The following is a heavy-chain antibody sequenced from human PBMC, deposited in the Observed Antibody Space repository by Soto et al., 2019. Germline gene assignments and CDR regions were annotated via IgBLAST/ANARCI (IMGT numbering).Heavy chain of an antibody. D-gene: IGHD5-18*01. CDR2: ISAYNGNT. CDR1: GYTFTSYG. CDR3: AGESRRTGMAA. Sequence: QVQLVQSGAEVKKPGASVKVSCKASGYTFTSYGISWVRQAPGQGREWMGWISAYNGNTNYAQKLQGRVTMTTDKSRSTAYMELGSLISAVTAVYYCAGESRRTGMAAWGQGNLVTLSS. J-gene: IGHJ5*02. V-gene: IGHV1-18*01.